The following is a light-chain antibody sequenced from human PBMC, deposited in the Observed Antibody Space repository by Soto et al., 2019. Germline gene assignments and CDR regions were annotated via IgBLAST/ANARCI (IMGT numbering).Light chain of an antibody. Sequence: EIVLTQSPATLSLSPGERATLSCRASQYVSRYLAWYQQKPGQAPRLLIYDASNRATGIPARFSGSGSGTDFTLTISSLEPEDFAVYYCHQRSNWPITFGQGTRLEIK. CDR3: HQRSNWPIT. CDR2: DAS. J-gene: IGKJ5*01. V-gene: IGKV3-11*01. CDR1: QYVSRY.